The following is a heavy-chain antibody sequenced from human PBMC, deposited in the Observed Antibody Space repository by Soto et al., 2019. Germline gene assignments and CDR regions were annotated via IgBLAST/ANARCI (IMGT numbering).Heavy chain of an antibody. Sequence: PSETLSLTCAVYGGSVSGYYCSWSRHPPGKRLEWIEDNNHSGSTNYTPPLRRRVTISVDTTKHHFSRQLRSVTAATTAVYYSTGGEGPMDLILDPWGQGTLVTVSS. CDR2: NNHSGST. CDR1: GGSVSGYY. CDR3: TGGEGPMDLILDP. V-gene: IGHV4-34*01. D-gene: IGHD3-10*01. J-gene: IGHJ5*02.